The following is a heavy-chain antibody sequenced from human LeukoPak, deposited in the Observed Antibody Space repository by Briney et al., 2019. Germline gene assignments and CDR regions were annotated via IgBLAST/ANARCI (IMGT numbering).Heavy chain of an antibody. V-gene: IGHV3-73*01. D-gene: IGHD3-3*01. Sequence: GGSLSLSCAASGFTFSGSAMHWVRQASGKGLEWVGRFRSKANSYTTAYAASVKVKFTIYRDDSKNTAYLEMNSLKTEDTAVYYCTRLYSDFWIRGQGTLVTVSS. CDR2: FRSKANSYTT. J-gene: IGHJ4*02. CDR1: GFTFSGSA. CDR3: TRLYSDFWI.